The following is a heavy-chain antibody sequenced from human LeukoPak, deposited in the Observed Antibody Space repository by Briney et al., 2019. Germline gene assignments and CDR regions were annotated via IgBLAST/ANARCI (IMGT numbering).Heavy chain of an antibody. CDR1: GFTFSSYA. D-gene: IGHD5-24*01. Sequence: GGSLRLSCAASGFTFSSYAMHWVRQAPGKGLEWVAVIPYDGSNKYYADSVKGRFTISRDNSKNTLYLQMNSLRAEDTAVYYCARPSMMANYYYYYYMDVWGKGTTVTVSS. CDR2: IPYDGSNK. V-gene: IGHV3-30*01. CDR3: ARPSMMANYYYYYYMDV. J-gene: IGHJ6*03.